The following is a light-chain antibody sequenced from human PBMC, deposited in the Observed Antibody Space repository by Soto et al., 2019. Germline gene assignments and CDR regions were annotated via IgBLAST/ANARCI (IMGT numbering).Light chain of an antibody. V-gene: IGLV1-40*01. CDR2: GNS. J-gene: IGLJ2*01. CDR1: SSNVGAGYE. Sequence: QSVLTQPPSVSGAPGQGVTISCTGSSSNVGAGYEVHWYQQVPGTAPKLLIYGNSNRPSGVPDRFSGSKSGTSASLAITGFQAEDEADYFCQSYDSSLSGVVFGGGTKLTVL. CDR3: QSYDSSLSGVV.